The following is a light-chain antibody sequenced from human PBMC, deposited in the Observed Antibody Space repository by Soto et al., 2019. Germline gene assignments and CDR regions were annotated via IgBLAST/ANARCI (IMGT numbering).Light chain of an antibody. Sequence: QSALTQPASVSGSPGQSITISCIGTSSDVGGYNYVSWYQHHPGKAPKLVIYEVTNRPSGVSNRFSGSKSGNTPSLTISGLQAEDEADYFCSSYTSLTTIVLFGGGTKVTVL. CDR3: SSYTSLTTIVL. V-gene: IGLV2-14*01. CDR1: SSDVGGYNY. J-gene: IGLJ2*01. CDR2: EVT.